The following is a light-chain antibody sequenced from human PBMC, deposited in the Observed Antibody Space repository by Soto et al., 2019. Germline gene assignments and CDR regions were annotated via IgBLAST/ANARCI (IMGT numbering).Light chain of an antibody. CDR3: QQSYTTPRT. V-gene: IGKV1-39*01. Sequence: DIPMTQSPSPLSASLGDRVTITCRASQSISSYLNWYQQKPGKAPKLLIYAASSLQSGVPSRFSGSGSGTDFTLTISSLQPEDFATYYCQQSYTTPRTFGPGTKVDIK. CDR1: QSISSY. CDR2: AAS. J-gene: IGKJ3*01.